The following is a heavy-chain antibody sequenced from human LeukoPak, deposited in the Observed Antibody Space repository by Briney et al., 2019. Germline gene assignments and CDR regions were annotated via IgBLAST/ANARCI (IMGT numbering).Heavy chain of an antibody. CDR3: ARNTMVRGVILIDY. V-gene: IGHV5-51*01. J-gene: IGHJ4*02. Sequence: GESLKISCKGSGYSFTSYWISWVRQMPGKGLEWMGIIYPGDSDTRYSPSFQGQVTISAHKSISTAYLQWSSLKASDTAMYYCARNTMVRGVILIDYWGQGTLVTVSS. CDR1: GYSFTSYW. D-gene: IGHD3-10*01. CDR2: IYPGDSDT.